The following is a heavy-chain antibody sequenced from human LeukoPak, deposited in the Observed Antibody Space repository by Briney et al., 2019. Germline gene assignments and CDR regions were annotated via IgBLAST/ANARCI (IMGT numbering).Heavy chain of an antibody. CDR2: IIPIFGTA. CDR3: ATGIWFGELSPDDY. J-gene: IGHJ4*02. D-gene: IGHD3-10*01. V-gene: IGHV1-69*06. Sequence: ASVKVSCKASGGTFSSYAISWVRQAPGQGLEWMGGIIPIFGTANYAQKFQGRVTITADKSTSTAYMELSSLRSEDTAVYYCATGIWFGELSPDDYWGQGTLVTVSS. CDR1: GGTFSSYA.